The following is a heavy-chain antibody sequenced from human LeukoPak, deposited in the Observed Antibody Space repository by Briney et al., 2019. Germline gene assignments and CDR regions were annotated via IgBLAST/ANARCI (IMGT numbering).Heavy chain of an antibody. CDR1: GFTFSSYS. D-gene: IGHD2-21*01. CDR3: AKDFRIGYSAHFDY. V-gene: IGHV3-21*04. CDR2: ISSSSSYI. Sequence: GGSLRLSCAASGFTFSSYSMNWVRQAPGKGLEWVSSISSSSSYIYYADSVKGRFSISRDNSKNTLYLQMDSLRGEDTAVYYCAKDFRIGYSAHFDYWGQGALVTVSS. J-gene: IGHJ4*02.